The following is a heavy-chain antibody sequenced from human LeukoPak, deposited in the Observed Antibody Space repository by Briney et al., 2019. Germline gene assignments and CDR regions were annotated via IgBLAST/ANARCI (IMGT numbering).Heavy chain of an antibody. D-gene: IGHD1-14*01. CDR3: ASPGITTTEGDY. J-gene: IGHJ4*02. CDR2: ISSGGTTI. CDR1: GFTFSDYY. V-gene: IGHV3-11*01. Sequence: GGSLRLSCAASGFTFSDYYMSWIRKAPGKGLEWVSYISSGGTTIYYADSVKGRFTISRDNDKNSLYLQLNSLRAEDTAVYYCASPGITTTEGDYWGQGILVTVSS.